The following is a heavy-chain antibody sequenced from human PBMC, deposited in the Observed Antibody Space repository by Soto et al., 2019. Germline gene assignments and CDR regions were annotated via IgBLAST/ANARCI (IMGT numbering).Heavy chain of an antibody. CDR3: AGGYRSSHALGY. CDR2: ISAYNGNT. J-gene: IGHJ4*02. Sequence: QVQLVQSGAEVKKPGASVKVSCKASGYTFTSYGISWVRQAPGQGLEWMGGISAYNGNTNYAGRLQGRVTMTPDAATSTADMELRSLRSDDTAVYYSAGGYRSSHALGYWGQGTLVTVSS. D-gene: IGHD6-13*01. CDR1: GYTFTSYG. V-gene: IGHV1-18*01.